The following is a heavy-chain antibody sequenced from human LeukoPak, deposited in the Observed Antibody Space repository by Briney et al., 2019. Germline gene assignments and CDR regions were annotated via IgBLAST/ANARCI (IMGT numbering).Heavy chain of an antibody. D-gene: IGHD3-10*01. Sequence: ASVKVSCKASGYTFTGYYMHWVRQAPGQGLEWMGGIIPIFGTANYAQKFQGRVTITADESTSTAYMELSSLRSEDMAVYYCAARGSDYGSGSYGIDYWGQGTLVTVSS. CDR3: AARGSDYGSGSYGIDY. V-gene: IGHV1-69*13. CDR1: GYTFTGYY. J-gene: IGHJ4*02. CDR2: IIPIFGTA.